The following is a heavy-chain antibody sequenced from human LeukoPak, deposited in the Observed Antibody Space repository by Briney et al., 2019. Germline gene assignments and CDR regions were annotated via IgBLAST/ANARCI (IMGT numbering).Heavy chain of an antibody. D-gene: IGHD2-8*02. Sequence: ASVKVSCKASGYSFSRSGITWVRQAPGQGLEWMGWISTLNGNKHYAQKFQDRVTLTTYTSTTTAHMELRSLRDDDTAVYYCARVRDSENWWGAFDVWGQGTMVTVSS. CDR3: ARVRDSENWWGAFDV. CDR1: GYSFSRSG. J-gene: IGHJ3*01. V-gene: IGHV1-18*04. CDR2: ISTLNGNK.